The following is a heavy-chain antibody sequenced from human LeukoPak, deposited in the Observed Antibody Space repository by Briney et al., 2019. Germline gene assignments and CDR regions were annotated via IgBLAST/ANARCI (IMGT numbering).Heavy chain of an antibody. D-gene: IGHD6-19*01. CDR1: GFTVSSNY. Sequence: PGGSLRLSCAASGFTVSSNYMSWVRQAPGKGLEWVSVIYSGGSTYYADSVKGRFTISRDNSKNTLYLQMNSMRAEDTAVYYCAREGAVASYMDVWGKGTTVTVSS. CDR2: IYSGGST. J-gene: IGHJ6*03. CDR3: AREGAVASYMDV. V-gene: IGHV3-66*01.